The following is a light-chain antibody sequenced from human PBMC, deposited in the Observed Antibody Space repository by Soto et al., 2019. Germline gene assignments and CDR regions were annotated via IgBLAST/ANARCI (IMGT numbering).Light chain of an antibody. V-gene: IGKV3-15*01. J-gene: IGKJ1*01. CDR1: QTVTGN. Sequence: EIVLTQSPGTLSLSPGDRATLSCRASQTVTGNYLAWYHQKPGQAPRLLIHSASSRATGIPARFSGSGSGTEFTLTISSLQSEDFAVYYCQQYNNWPPGTFGQGTKVDIK. CDR2: SAS. CDR3: QQYNNWPPGT.